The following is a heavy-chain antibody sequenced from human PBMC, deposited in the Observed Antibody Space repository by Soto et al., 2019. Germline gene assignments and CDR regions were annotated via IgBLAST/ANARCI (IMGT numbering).Heavy chain of an antibody. V-gene: IGHV3-23*01. D-gene: IGHD6-19*01. Sequence: EVQLLESGGGLVQPGGSLRLSCAASGFTFSSYAMSWVRQAPGKGLEWVSAISGSGGSTYYADSVKGRFTISRDNSKNTQYLQKNSLRDEDTAVYYCAKDPGFDADSSGWDYFDYWGQGTLVTVSS. CDR1: GFTFSSYA. J-gene: IGHJ4*02. CDR3: AKDPGFDADSSGWDYFDY. CDR2: ISGSGGST.